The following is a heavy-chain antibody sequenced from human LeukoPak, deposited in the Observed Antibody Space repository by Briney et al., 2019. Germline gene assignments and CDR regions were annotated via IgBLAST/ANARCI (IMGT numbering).Heavy chain of an antibody. CDR1: GSSISSYY. CDR3: ARVIGYCSSTSCFGYFDY. D-gene: IGHD2-2*01. Sequence: SETLSLTCTVSGSSISSYYWSWIRQPPGKGLEWVGYIYYSGSTNYNPSLKSRVTTSVDTSKNQLSLKLSSVTAADTAVYYCARVIGYCSSTSCFGYFDYWGQGTLVTVSS. CDR2: IYYSGST. J-gene: IGHJ4*02. V-gene: IGHV4-59*08.